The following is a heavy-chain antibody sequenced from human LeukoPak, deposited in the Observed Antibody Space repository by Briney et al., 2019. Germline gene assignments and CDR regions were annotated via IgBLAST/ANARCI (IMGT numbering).Heavy chain of an antibody. D-gene: IGHD3-10*02. J-gene: IGHJ3*02. V-gene: IGHV4-4*07. CDR2: IYSGGDT. CDR3: ARDAAPQGITMFWTI. CDR1: GGSVRNYY. Sequence: SETLSLTCTVSGGSVRNYYWGWIRQSAARGLEWIGRIYSGGDTYHNPSLAGRVTLSVDTSKNQFSLTLTSVTAADTAVYFCARDAAPQGITMFWTIWGHGTMVSVSS.